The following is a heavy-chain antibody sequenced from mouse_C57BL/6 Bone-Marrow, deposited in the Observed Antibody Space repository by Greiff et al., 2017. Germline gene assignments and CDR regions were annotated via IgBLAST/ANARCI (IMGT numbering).Heavy chain of an antibody. D-gene: IGHD4-1*02. CDR1: GYTFTSYW. J-gene: IGHJ4*01. V-gene: IGHV1-69*01. CDR2: IDPSDRYT. Sequence: QVQLQQPGAELVMPGASVKLSCKASGYTFTSYWMHWVKQRPGQGLEWIGEIDPSDRYTNYNQKFKGKSTLTVDKSSSTAYLQLNSLTSEDSAVYDCSRSNWVYAMDYWGQGTSVTVSS. CDR3: SRSNWVYAMDY.